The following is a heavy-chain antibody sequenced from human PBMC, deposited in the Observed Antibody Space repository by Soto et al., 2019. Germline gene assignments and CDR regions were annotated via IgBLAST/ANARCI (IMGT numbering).Heavy chain of an antibody. CDR1: GFTFSSYS. CDR3: ASGKDYAEGGY. CDR2: ISSSSSTI. V-gene: IGHV3-48*02. J-gene: IGHJ4*02. D-gene: IGHD4-17*01. Sequence: EVQLVESGGGLVQPGGSLRLSCAASGFTFSSYSMNWVRQAPGKGLEWVSYISSSSSTIYYADSVKGRFTISRDNAKNSAYLQMNILRDEDTAVYYCASGKDYAEGGYWGQGTLVTVSS.